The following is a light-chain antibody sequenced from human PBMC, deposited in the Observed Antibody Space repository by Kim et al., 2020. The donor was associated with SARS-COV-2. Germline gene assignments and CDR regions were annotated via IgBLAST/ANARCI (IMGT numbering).Light chain of an antibody. Sequence: DIQMTQSPSTLSASVGDRVTITCRASQSINSWLAWYQQKPGKAPKLLISDASNLESGVPSRFSGSGSGTEFTLTISSLQPDDFATYNCKKYGLYATSGKGTKVVTK. J-gene: IGKJ3*01. CDR3: KKYGLYAT. CDR1: QSINSW. CDR2: DAS. V-gene: IGKV1-5*01.